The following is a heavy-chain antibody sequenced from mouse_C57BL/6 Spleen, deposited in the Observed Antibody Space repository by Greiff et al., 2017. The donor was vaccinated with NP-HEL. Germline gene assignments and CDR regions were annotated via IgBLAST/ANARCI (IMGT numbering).Heavy chain of an antibody. CDR2: IYPGGGYT. V-gene: IGHV1-63*01. Sequence: VQLQQSGAELVRPGTSVKMSCKASGYTFTNYWIGWAKQRPGHGLEWIGDIYPGGGYTNYNEKFKGKATLTADKSSSTAYMQFSSLTSEDSAIYYCARREYYDFDYWGQGTTLTVSS. D-gene: IGHD1-1*01. CDR1: GYTFTNYW. J-gene: IGHJ2*01. CDR3: ARREYYDFDY.